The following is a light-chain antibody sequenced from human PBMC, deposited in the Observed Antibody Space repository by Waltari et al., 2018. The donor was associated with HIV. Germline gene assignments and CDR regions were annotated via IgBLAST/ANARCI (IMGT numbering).Light chain of an antibody. CDR1: SSDVGGYNY. CDR3: SSYTSSSVV. Sequence: QSALTQPASVSGSPGQSITISCTGTSSDVGGYNYVSWYQQHPGKAPKLMIYEVSNRPSGVSNRFSGSKSGNTASLTISGLQAEDEADYYCSSYTSSSVVFGGG. CDR2: EVS. J-gene: IGLJ2*01. V-gene: IGLV2-14*01.